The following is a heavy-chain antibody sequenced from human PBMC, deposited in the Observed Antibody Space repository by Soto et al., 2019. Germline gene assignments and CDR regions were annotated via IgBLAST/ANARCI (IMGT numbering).Heavy chain of an antibody. CDR1: GYTFTNYW. J-gene: IGHJ6*02. D-gene: IGHD2-15*01. CDR3: ARHSFTGYSPGRDYYYYYGMDV. CDR2: IYPGDSDT. Sequence: PGESLKISCKGSGYTFTNYWIGWVRQMPGKGLEWMGVIYPGDSDTRYSPSFQGQVTISADKSISTAYLQWSSLKASDTAMYYCARHSFTGYSPGRDYYYYYGMDVWGQGTTVTVSS. V-gene: IGHV5-51*01.